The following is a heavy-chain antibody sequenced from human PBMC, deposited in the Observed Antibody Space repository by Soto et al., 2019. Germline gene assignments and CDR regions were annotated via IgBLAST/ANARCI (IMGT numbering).Heavy chain of an antibody. J-gene: IGHJ4*02. V-gene: IGHV1-2*02. CDR2: INPNSGGT. CDR3: ARRTYYYGSGSHWDY. Sequence: QVQLVQSGAEVKKPGASVKVSCKASGYTFTGYYMHWVRQAPGQVLEWMGWINPNSGGTNYAQKFQGRVTMTRDTSISTAYMELSRLRSDDTAVYYCARRTYYYGSGSHWDYWGQGTLVTVSS. CDR1: GYTFTGYY. D-gene: IGHD3-10*01.